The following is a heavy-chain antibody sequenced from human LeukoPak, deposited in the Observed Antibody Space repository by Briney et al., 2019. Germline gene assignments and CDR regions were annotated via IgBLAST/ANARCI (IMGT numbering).Heavy chain of an antibody. Sequence: ASVKVSCKASAYTFTSYYMHWVRQAAGQGLEWMGWMNPNSGNTAYAQKFQGRVTMTRNPSMSTAYMELSSLRSEDTAVYYCARGNPGITIFGVVIRRVYYFDYWGQGTLVTVSS. CDR2: MNPNSGNT. D-gene: IGHD3-3*01. V-gene: IGHV1-8*02. CDR3: ARGNPGITIFGVVIRRVYYFDY. J-gene: IGHJ4*02. CDR1: AYTFTSYY.